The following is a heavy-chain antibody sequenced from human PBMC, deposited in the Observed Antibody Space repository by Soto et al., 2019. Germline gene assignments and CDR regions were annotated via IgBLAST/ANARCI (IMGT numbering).Heavy chain of an antibody. CDR2: INHSGTT. Sequence: SETLSLTCAVYGGCFSDYRWDWNWIRQHTAKGLEWIREINHSGTTSHNQSLKTPVPLSLDTSKNQFSLILTSVTAAAAAVYSCAIGALHYDLWSGSFNGGMDVWGQGTTVGVSS. D-gene: IGHD3-3*01. V-gene: IGHV4-34*01. CDR1: GGCFSDYRWD. J-gene: IGHJ6*02. CDR3: AIGALHYDLWSGSFNGGMDV.